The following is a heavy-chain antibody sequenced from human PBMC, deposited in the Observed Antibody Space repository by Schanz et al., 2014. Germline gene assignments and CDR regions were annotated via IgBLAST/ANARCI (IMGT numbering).Heavy chain of an antibody. CDR3: ASGEARVTSSGVVIVPMNV. J-gene: IGHJ6*03. V-gene: IGHV1-18*01. CDR2: IHTGSGNT. D-gene: IGHD3-3*01. Sequence: QGQLVQSGAEVKKPGASVKVSCKASGYTFTSYGITWVRQAPGQGPEWVGWIHTGSGNTKYSQKFEGRVTITRDTSASIVYMELSSLRSEDTAVFFCASGEARVTSSGVVIVPMNVWGKGTTVIVPS. CDR1: GYTFTSYG.